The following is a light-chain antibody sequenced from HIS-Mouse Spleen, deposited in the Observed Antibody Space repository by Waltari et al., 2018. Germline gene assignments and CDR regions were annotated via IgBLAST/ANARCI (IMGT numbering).Light chain of an antibody. CDR2: DAS. V-gene: IGKV3-11*01. CDR3: QQRSNWPPET. CDR1: QRVSSY. Sequence: EIVLTQSPATLSLSPGERATLSCRASQRVSSYLAWYKQKPGQAPRLLIYDASNRATGIPARFSGSGSGTDFTLTISSLEPEDFAVYYCQQRSNWPPETFGQGTKLEIK. J-gene: IGKJ2*01.